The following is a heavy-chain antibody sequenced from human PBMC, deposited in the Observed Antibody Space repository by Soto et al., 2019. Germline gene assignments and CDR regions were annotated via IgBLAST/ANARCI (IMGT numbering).Heavy chain of an antibody. Sequence: GGSLRLSFSVSGFTFFSYWMNWVRLIRGKGLEWVAYIKPDVSATYYVDSVKGRFTISRDNAKNSLYLQMNSLRVEDTSVYYCARAGYCGPGCYYYFDYWGQGTLVTVSS. D-gene: IGHD2-21*02. CDR3: ARAGYCGPGCYYYFDY. CDR1: GFTFFSYW. V-gene: IGHV3-7*01. J-gene: IGHJ4*02. CDR2: IKPDVSAT.